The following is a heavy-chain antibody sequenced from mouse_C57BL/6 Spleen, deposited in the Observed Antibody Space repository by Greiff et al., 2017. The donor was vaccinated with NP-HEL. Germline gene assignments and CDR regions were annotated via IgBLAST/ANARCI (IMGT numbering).Heavy chain of an antibody. V-gene: IGHV1-55*01. D-gene: IGHD1-1*01. CDR3: ARYDYGSSLDYFDY. CDR1: GYTFTSYW. J-gene: IGHJ2*01. CDR2: IYPGSGST. Sequence: QVQLQQPGAELVKPGASVKMSCKASGYTFTSYWITWVKQRPGQGLEWIGDIYPGSGSTNYNEKFKGKATLTVDTSSSTAYMQLSSLTSEDSAVYYCARYDYGSSLDYFDYWGQGTTLTVSS.